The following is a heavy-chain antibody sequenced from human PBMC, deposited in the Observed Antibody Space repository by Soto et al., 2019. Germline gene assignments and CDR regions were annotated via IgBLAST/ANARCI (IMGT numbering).Heavy chain of an antibody. J-gene: IGHJ6*02. CDR3: ASLCGVPHLELMDWMDV. CDR2: IIPIFGTA. Sequence: SVKVSCKASGGTFSSYAISWVRQAPGEGLEWMGGIIPIFGTANYAQKFQGRVTITADESTSTAYMELSSLRSEDTAVYYCASLCGVPHLELMDWMDVWGQGTTVTVSS. CDR1: GGTFSSYA. V-gene: IGHV1-69*13. D-gene: IGHD1-7*01.